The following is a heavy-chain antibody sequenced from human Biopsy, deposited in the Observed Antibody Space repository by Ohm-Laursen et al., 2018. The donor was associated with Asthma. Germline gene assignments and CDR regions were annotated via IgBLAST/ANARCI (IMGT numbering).Heavy chain of an antibody. V-gene: IGHV3-30*18. D-gene: IGHD3-3*01. CDR3: AKERYYDFWSGYPI. J-gene: IGHJ3*02. CDR2: MSFDGRQT. Sequence: SLRLSCAASGTHFGRYNMHWARQAPGKGLEWVAVMSFDGRQTYYADSVKGRFTISRDNSKNTLYLQMNSLRAEDTAVYYCAKERYYDFWSGYPIWGQGTMVTVSS. CDR1: GTHFGRYN.